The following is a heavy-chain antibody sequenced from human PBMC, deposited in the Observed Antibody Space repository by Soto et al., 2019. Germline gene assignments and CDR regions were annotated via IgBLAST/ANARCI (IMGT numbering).Heavy chain of an antibody. CDR3: ARHEQFYYYYYGMDV. Sequence: GESLKISCKASGYNFTTYWIAWVRQMPGKGLEWMGIINPGDSDIRYSPSFQGQVTISADNSISTAYLQWSSLKASDTAMYYCARHEQFYYYYYGMDVWGQGTAVTVSS. D-gene: IGHD4-4*01. V-gene: IGHV5-51*01. CDR1: GYNFTTYW. CDR2: INPGDSDI. J-gene: IGHJ6*02.